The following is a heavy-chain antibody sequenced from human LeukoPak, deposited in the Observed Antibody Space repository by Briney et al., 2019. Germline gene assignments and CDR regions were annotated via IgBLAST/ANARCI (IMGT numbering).Heavy chain of an antibody. V-gene: IGHV1-2*02. J-gene: IGHJ5*02. D-gene: IGHD5/OR15-5a*01. CDR1: GNAFSDFY. CDR2: INPHSRAT. Sequence: ASVKVSRKASGNAFSDFYFNWVRQAPGRGLEWVGWINPHSRATHYAQRFRGRVTMEASISTGYMELNSLTSDDTAVYYCVTTSVTHTRDPWGQGTLVTVSS. CDR3: VTTSVTHTRDP.